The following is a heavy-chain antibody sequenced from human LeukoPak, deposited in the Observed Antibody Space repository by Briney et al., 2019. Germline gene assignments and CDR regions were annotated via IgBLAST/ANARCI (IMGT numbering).Heavy chain of an antibody. CDR2: IIPIFGTA. Sequence: ASVKVSCKASGGTFSSYAISLVRQAPGHGLEWMGGIIPIFGTANYAQKFQGRVTITADESTSTAYMELSSLRSEDTAVYYCARALLVVPAATYNWFDPWGQGTLVTVSS. CDR3: ARALLVVPAATYNWFDP. J-gene: IGHJ5*02. CDR1: GGTFSSYA. V-gene: IGHV1-69*13. D-gene: IGHD2-2*01.